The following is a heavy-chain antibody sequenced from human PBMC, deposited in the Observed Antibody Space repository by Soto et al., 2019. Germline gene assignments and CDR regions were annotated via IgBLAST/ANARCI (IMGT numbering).Heavy chain of an antibody. J-gene: IGHJ4*02. CDR2: IYYNVNT. CDR1: GGSISSYH. D-gene: IGHD2-15*01. V-gene: IGHV4-59*08. Sequence: PSETLSLTCTVSGGSISSYHWSWIRQPPGKGLEWIGYIYYNVNTNYNPSLKSRVTISVDTSKNQFSLKLSSVTAADTAVYYCARHTPAISISDHWGQGTLVTVSS. CDR3: ARHTPAISISDH.